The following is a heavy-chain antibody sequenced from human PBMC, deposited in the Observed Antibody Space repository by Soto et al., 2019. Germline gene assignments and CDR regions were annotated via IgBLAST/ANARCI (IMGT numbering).Heavy chain of an antibody. D-gene: IGHD2-15*01. J-gene: IGHJ3*02. Sequence: SQTLSLTCAISGDSVSSNSAAWNWIRQSPSRSLEWLGRTYYRSKWYNDYAVSVKSRISINPDTSKNQFSLQLNSVAPEATAVYYFASDEGNCSGGSCSMAFDIWGQGTMVNRL. CDR2: TYYRSKWYN. CDR1: GDSVSSNSAA. CDR3: ASDEGNCSGGSCSMAFDI. V-gene: IGHV6-1*01.